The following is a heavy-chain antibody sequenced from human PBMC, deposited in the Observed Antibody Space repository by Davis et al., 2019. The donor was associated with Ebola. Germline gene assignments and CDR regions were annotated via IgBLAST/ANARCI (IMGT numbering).Heavy chain of an antibody. Sequence: PSETLSLTCTVSGGSISSGGYYWSWIRQHPGKGLEWIGYIFYSGNTYYNPSLKSRVTISVDTSKNQFSLNLYSVTAADTAVYYCARDLRYDSSGYDYYFYMDVWGKGTTVTVSS. J-gene: IGHJ6*03. CDR1: GGSISSGGYY. V-gene: IGHV4-31*03. D-gene: IGHD3-22*01. CDR2: IFYSGNT. CDR3: ARDLRYDSSGYDYYFYMDV.